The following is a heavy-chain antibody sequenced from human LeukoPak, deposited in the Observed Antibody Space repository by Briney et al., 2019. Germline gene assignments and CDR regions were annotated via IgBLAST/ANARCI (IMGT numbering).Heavy chain of an antibody. CDR2: INHSGST. D-gene: IGHD2-2*01. CDR1: GGSFSGYY. V-gene: IGHV4-34*01. J-gene: IGHJ5*02. Sequence: APETPSPTCAVYGGSFSGYYWSWIRQPPGKGLEWIGEINHSGSTNYNPSLKSRVTISVDTSKNQFSLKLSSVTAADTAVYYGARGPIVVGPAAMSRLRYKWFDPWGQGTLVTVSS. CDR3: ARGPIVVGPAAMSRLRYKWFDP.